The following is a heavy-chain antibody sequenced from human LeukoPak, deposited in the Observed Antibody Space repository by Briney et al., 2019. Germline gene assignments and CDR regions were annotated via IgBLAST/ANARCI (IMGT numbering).Heavy chain of an antibody. Sequence: AAVRVSCKASGYTFTGYYMHWVREAPGQGLEWMGGINPNSGGTNYAQKFQGRVTMTRDTSISTAYMELSRLRSDETAVYYCAGRIAAAGPVAYRGQGNPVTVSP. D-gene: IGHD6-13*01. CDR3: AGRIAAAGPVAY. CDR2: INPNSGGT. CDR1: GYTFTGYY. J-gene: IGHJ4*02. V-gene: IGHV1-2*02.